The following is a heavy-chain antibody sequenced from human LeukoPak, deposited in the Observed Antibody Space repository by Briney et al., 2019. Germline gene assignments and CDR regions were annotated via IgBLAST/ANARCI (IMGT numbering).Heavy chain of an antibody. CDR3: ARGSGSSWNGGFDY. CDR2: IYYSGST. Sequence: SQTLSLTCTVSGGSISSCGYCWSWIRQHPGKGLEWIGYIYYSGSTYYNPSLKSRVTISVDTSKNQFSLKLSSVTAADTAVYYCARGSGSSWNGGFDYWGQGTLVTVSS. V-gene: IGHV4-31*03. CDR1: GGSISSCGYC. J-gene: IGHJ4*02. D-gene: IGHD6-13*01.